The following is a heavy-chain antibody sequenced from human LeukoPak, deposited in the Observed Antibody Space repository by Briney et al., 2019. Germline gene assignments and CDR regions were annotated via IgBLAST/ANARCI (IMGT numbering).Heavy chain of an antibody. D-gene: IGHD3-16*01. J-gene: IGHJ5*02. CDR1: GGSFSGYY. CDR3: ARVRPTGRGVFDP. V-gene: IGHV4-34*01. CDR2: INHSGST. Sequence: SETLSLTCAVYGGSFSGYYWSWIRQPPGKGLEWIGEINHSGSTNYNPSLKSRVTISVDTSKNQFSLKLSSVTAADTAVYYCARVRPTGRGVFDPWGQGTLVTASS.